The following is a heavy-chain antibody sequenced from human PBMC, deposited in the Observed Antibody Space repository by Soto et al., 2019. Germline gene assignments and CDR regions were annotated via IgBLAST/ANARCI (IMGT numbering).Heavy chain of an antibody. J-gene: IGHJ4*02. V-gene: IGHV3-23*01. CDR1: GFTFSSYA. CDR3: AKRAYYYDSSGYNPFGY. D-gene: IGHD3-22*01. Sequence: EVQLLESGGGLVQPGGSLRLSCAASGFTFSSYAMSWVRQAPGKGLEWVSAISGSGGSTYYADSVKGRFTISRDNSKNTLHLQMNSLRAEDTAVYYCAKRAYYYDSSGYNPFGYWGQGTLVTVSS. CDR2: ISGSGGST.